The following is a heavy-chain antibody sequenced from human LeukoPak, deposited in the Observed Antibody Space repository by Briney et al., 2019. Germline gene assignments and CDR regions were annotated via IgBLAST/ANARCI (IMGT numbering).Heavy chain of an antibody. J-gene: IGHJ4*02. D-gene: IGHD3-22*01. CDR3: ARGPPYYYDSSGYPY. CDR1: GYTFTCYY. Sequence: ASVKVSCKASGYTFTCYYMHWVRQAPGQGLEWMGRINPNSGGTNYAQKFQGRVTMTRDTSISTAYMELSRLRSDDTAVYYCARGPPYYYDSSGYPYWGQGTLVTVSS. V-gene: IGHV1-2*06. CDR2: INPNSGGT.